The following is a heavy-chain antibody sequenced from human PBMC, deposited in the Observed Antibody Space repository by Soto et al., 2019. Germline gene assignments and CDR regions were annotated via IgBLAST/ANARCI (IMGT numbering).Heavy chain of an antibody. J-gene: IGHJ4*02. V-gene: IGHV1-69*02. CDR1: GGTFSTYI. CDR3: ARLASGSYDY. Sequence: QVQLVQSGAEVKKPGSSVRGSCKASGGTFSTYIISWVRQAPGQGLEWMGRISPMVGIAIYAQKFQGRIAITADKSTSIAYLEVTSLRNEDTAVYYCARLASGSYDYWGQGTLITVSS. D-gene: IGHD1-26*01. CDR2: ISPMVGIA.